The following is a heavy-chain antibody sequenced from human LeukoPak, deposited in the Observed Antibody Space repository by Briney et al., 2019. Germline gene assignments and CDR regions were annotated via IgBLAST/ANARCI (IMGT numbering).Heavy chain of an antibody. CDR1: GFTFSSYW. CDR2: IKQDGSEK. J-gene: IGHJ4*02. V-gene: IGHV3-7*04. D-gene: IGHD5-18*01. CDR3: GRVVGVDTAMGGGDY. Sequence: GGSLRLSCAASGFTFSSYWMSWVRQAPGKGLEWVANIKQDGSEKYYVDSVKGRFTISRDNAKHSLYMQMNSLRAEHTSVYYFGRVVGVDTAMGGGDYWGQGTLVTVSS.